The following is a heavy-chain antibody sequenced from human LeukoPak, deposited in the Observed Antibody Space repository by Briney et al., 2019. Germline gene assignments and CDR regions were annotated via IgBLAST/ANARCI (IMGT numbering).Heavy chain of an antibody. Sequence: SVKVSCKASGGTFSNHAISWVRQAPGQGLEWMGGIIPIFGTANYAQKFQGKVTITADESTSTAYVELGSLRSDDTAVYYCARVEAYFDSTGYSGYAFDIWGQGTMVAVSS. CDR3: ARVEAYFDSTGYSGYAFDI. CDR2: IIPIFGTA. J-gene: IGHJ3*02. V-gene: IGHV1-69*13. D-gene: IGHD3-22*01. CDR1: GGTFSNHA.